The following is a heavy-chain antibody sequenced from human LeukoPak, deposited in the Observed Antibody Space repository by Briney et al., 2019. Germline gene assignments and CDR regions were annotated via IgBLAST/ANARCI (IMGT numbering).Heavy chain of an antibody. CDR2: IWYDGSNK. J-gene: IGHJ4*02. V-gene: IGHV3-33*01. CDR3: ARDHPPQSYYYDSSGYYDY. CDR1: GFTFSSYG. D-gene: IGHD3-22*01. Sequence: GGSLRLSCAASGFTFSSYGKHWVRQAPGKGQERVAVIWYDGSNKYYADSVKGRFTISRDNSKNTLYLQMNSPRAEDTAVYYCARDHPPQSYYYDSSGYYDYWGQGTLVTVSS.